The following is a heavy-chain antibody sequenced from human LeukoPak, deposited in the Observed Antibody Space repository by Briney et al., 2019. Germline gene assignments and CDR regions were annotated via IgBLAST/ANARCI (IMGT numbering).Heavy chain of an antibody. CDR2: INPNSGGT. CDR3: ARDPVVADYFMDV. V-gene: IGHV1-2*06. J-gene: IGHJ6*02. CDR1: GYTFTGYY. Sequence: AASVKVSCKASGYTFTGYYMHWVRRAPGQGLEWMGRINPNSGGTNYAQKFQGRVTMTRDTSISTAYMELSRLRSDHTAVYYCARDPVVADYFMDVWGQGTTVTVSS. D-gene: IGHD2-15*01.